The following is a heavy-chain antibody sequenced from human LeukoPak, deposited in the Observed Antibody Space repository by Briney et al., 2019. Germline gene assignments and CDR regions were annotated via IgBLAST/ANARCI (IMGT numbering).Heavy chain of an antibody. V-gene: IGHV3-21*01. CDR3: ARDQLGAFDI. CDR1: GFTFSSYS. CDR2: ISSSSSYI. D-gene: IGHD1-1*01. Sequence: PGGSLRLSCAASGFTFSSYSMNWVHQAPGKGLEWVSSISSSSSYIYYADSVKGRFTISRDNAKNSLYLQMNSLRAEDTAVYYCARDQLGAFDIWGQGTMVTVSS. J-gene: IGHJ3*02.